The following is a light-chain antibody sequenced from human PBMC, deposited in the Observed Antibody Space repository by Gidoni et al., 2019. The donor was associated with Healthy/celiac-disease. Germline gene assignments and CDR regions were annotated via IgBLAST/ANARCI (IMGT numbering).Light chain of an antibody. Sequence: DIKLTQSPSSLSASVGDRVTITCRASQGISNYLAWYQQKPGKVPKLLIYAASTLQSGVPSRFSGSGSGTDFTLTISSLQPEDVATYYCQKYNSAPDSFXXXTKLEIK. V-gene: IGKV1-27*01. CDR2: AAS. CDR3: QKYNSAPDS. CDR1: QGISNY. J-gene: IGKJ2*03.